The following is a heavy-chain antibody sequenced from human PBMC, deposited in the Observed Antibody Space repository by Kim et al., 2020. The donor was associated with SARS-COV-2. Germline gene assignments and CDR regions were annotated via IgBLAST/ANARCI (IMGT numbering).Heavy chain of an antibody. V-gene: IGHV1-2*02. CDR3: ARGAVGIRIWFGESTGDYYGMDV. D-gene: IGHD3-10*01. J-gene: IGHJ6*02. CDR1: GYTFTGYY. Sequence: ASVKVSCKASGYTFTGYYMHWVRQAPGQGLEWMGWINPNSGGTNYAQKFQGRVTMTRDTSISTAYMELSRLRSDDTAVYYCARGAVGIRIWFGESTGDYYGMDVWGQGTTVTVSS. CDR2: INPNSGGT.